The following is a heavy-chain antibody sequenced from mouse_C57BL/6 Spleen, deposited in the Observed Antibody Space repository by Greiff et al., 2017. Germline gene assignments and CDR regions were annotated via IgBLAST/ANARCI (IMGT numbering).Heavy chain of an antibody. D-gene: IGHD1-1*01. CDR1: GYTFTSYW. CDR3: AREGYGSSYPAWFAY. V-gene: IGHV1-55*01. CDR2: IYPGSGST. Sequence: QVQLQQPGAELVKPGASVKMSCKASGYTFTSYWITWVKQRPGQGLEWIGDIYPGSGSTNYNEKFKSKATLTVDTSSSTAYMQLSSLTSEDSAVYYCAREGYGSSYPAWFAYWGQGTLVTVSA. J-gene: IGHJ3*01.